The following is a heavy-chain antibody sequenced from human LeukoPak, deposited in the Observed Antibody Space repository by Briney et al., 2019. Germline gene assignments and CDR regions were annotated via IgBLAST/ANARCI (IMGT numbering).Heavy chain of an antibody. V-gene: IGHV3-48*03. CDR1: GFAFSSVK. CDR3: AELGITMIGGV. D-gene: IGHD3-10*02. CDR2: ISGSGSTI. J-gene: IGHJ6*04. Sequence: PGRCLRLSCAASGFAFSSVKMSWVRQAPGKRLGWGSYISGSGSTIYYADSVEGRFTISRDNAKNSLYLQMNSLRAEDTAVYYCAELGITMIGGVWGKGTTVTISS.